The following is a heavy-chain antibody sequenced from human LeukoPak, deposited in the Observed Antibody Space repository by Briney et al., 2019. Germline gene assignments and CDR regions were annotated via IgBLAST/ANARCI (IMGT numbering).Heavy chain of an antibody. D-gene: IGHD3-22*01. Sequence: PGRSLRLSCAASGFTFSSYGMHWVRQAPGKGLEWVAVISYDGSNKYYADSVKGRFTISRDNSKNTLYLQMNSLRPDDTAVYHCAKGENYYYDSSTYSPPFDYWGQGTLVTVSS. CDR1: GFTFSSYG. J-gene: IGHJ4*02. V-gene: IGHV3-30*18. CDR3: AKGENYYYDSSTYSPPFDY. CDR2: ISYDGSNK.